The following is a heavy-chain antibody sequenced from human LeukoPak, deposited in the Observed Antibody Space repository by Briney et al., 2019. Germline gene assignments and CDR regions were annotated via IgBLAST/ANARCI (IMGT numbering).Heavy chain of an antibody. CDR1: GFTFSSYE. CDR3: ARFGDYGEY. CDR2: ISSSGSTI. Sequence: PGGSLRLSCAAPGFTFSSYEMNWVRQAPGKGLEWVSYISSSGSTIYYADSVKGRFTISRDNAKNSLYLQMNSLRADDSALYYCARFGDYGEYWGQGTLVIVSS. D-gene: IGHD4-17*01. J-gene: IGHJ4*02. V-gene: IGHV3-48*03.